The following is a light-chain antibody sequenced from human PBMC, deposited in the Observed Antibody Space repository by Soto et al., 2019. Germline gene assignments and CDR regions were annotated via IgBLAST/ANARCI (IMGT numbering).Light chain of an antibody. CDR1: ESVSTF. CDR3: QQRSNWPWT. Sequence: EIVLSQSPATLSLSPGERATLSCRARESVSTFLAWYQQNPGQAPRLLIYEASSRATGIPARFSGGGSGTVFTLTISRLEPEDFAVYYCQQRSNWPWTFGQGTKVDI. V-gene: IGKV3-11*01. CDR2: EAS. J-gene: IGKJ1*01.